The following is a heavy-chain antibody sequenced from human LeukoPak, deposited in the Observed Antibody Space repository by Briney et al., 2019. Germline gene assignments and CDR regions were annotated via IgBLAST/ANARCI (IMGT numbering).Heavy chain of an antibody. V-gene: IGHV4-34*01. CDR3: ARGATISETGYFDF. Sequence: SETLSLTCAVYGGSFSRYCWSWIRQSPGKGLEWIAEIDHRGDTNYNPSVKSRVTISVDTSKNQFSLKVRSLSAADTAVYYCARGATISETGYFDFWGQGTLVTVSS. CDR2: IDHRGDT. J-gene: IGHJ4*03. D-gene: IGHD5-24*01. CDR1: GGSFSRYC.